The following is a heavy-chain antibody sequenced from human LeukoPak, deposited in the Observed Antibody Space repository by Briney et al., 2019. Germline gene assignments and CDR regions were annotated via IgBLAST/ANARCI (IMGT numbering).Heavy chain of an antibody. J-gene: IGHJ4*02. CDR1: GFTFRNYA. CDR3: AKESRSPPYYYFDY. D-gene: IGHD2-21*01. V-gene: IGHV3-23*01. CDR2: ISGSSGST. Sequence: GGSLRLSCAASGFTFRNYAMSWVRQVPGKGLEWVSVISGSSGSTYYADSVKGRFTISRDNSWNTLYLQMNSLRAEDTAVYYCAKESRSPPYYYFDYWGQGTLVIVSS.